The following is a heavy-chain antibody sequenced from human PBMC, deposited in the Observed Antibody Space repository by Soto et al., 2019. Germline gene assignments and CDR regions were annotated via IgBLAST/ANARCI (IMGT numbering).Heavy chain of an antibody. J-gene: IGHJ2*01. CDR1: GFTFSSYA. V-gene: IGHV3-30-3*01. Sequence: QVQLVESGGGVVQPGRSLRLSCAASGFTFSSYAMRWVRQAPGKGLERVAVISYDGSNKYYADSVKGGFTISRDNSKNTLYLQMYSLRAEDTAVYYCARDPLWGTAMVLWYFDLWGRGPLVTVSS. CDR3: ARDPLWGTAMVLWYFDL. CDR2: ISYDGSNK. D-gene: IGHD5-18*01.